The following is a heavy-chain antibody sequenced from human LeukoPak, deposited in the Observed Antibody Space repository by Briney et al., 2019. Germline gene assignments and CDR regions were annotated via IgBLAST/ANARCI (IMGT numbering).Heavy chain of an antibody. CDR2: MYYSGNT. V-gene: IGHV4-59*01. Sequence: SETLSLTCTVSGGSISNYYWSWIRQPPGKGLEWIGYMYYSGNTNYNPSLKSRVTISVDTSKNQLSLKLSSVTAADTAVYYCARDSPPRYDFWSGLLVTSYYYYYMDVWGKGTTVTVSS. D-gene: IGHD3-3*01. CDR3: ARDSPPRYDFWSGLLVTSYYYYYMDV. J-gene: IGHJ6*03. CDR1: GGSISNYY.